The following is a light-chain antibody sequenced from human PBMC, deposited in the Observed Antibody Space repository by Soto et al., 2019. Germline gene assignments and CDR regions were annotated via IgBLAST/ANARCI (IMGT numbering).Light chain of an antibody. CDR1: QILLHSNGYNY. CDR2: LGS. V-gene: IGKV2-28*01. J-gene: IGKJ5*01. Sequence: DIVMTQSPLSLPVTPGEPPSISCRSSQILLHSNGYNYLDWYLQKPGQSPQLLIYLGSNRASRVPDRFSGSGAGTDFTLKSSRVDAEDFGVYYCIQALQTPPAFGQGTRLEIK. CDR3: IQALQTPPA.